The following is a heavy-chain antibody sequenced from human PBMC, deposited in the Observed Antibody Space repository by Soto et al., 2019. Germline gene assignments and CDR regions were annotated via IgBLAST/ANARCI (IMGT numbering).Heavy chain of an antibody. Sequence: EVQLVESGGGLVQPGGSLRLSCAASGFSFNDYSMNWVRQAPGKGLEWVSYISRSSGTIYYADSVKGRFTISRDNAENSLYLQMNSLRAEETAVYYCARQRSMDVWGQGTTVTVSS. CDR3: ARQRSMDV. CDR1: GFSFNDYS. J-gene: IGHJ6*02. V-gene: IGHV3-48*01. CDR2: ISRSSGTI.